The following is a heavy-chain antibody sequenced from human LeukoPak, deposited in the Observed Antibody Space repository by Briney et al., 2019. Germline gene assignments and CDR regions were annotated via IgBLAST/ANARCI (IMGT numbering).Heavy chain of an antibody. CDR3: ARPTLYSSSDPWGY. CDR1: GGSISSYY. CDR2: IYTSGST. Sequence: SETLSLTCTVSGGSISSYYWSWIRQPAGKGLEWIGRIYTSGSTNYNPSLKSRVTMSVDTSKNQFSLKLSSVTAADTAVYYCARPTLYSSSDPWGYWGQGTLVTVSS. D-gene: IGHD6-6*01. J-gene: IGHJ4*02. V-gene: IGHV4-4*07.